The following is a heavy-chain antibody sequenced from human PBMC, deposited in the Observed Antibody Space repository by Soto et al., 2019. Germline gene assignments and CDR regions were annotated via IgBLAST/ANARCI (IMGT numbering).Heavy chain of an antibody. V-gene: IGHV4-31*03. J-gene: IGHJ5*02. CDR3: ARSGVTGIVIPSHWFDP. CDR2: ISSSGST. Sequence: SETPSLTCTVSGDSIGGVGYWSWIRQFPGRGLEWIGCISSSGSTYYNPALNNRISLSLDTSQNQFSLKLLSVTAADTAIYYCARSGVTGIVIPSHWFDPWGQGTLVTVSS. CDR1: GDSIGGVGY. D-gene: IGHD2-21*02.